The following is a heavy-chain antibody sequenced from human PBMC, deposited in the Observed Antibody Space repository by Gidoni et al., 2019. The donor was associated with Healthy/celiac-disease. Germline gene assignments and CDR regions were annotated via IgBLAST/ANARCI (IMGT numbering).Heavy chain of an antibody. CDR1: GGTFSSYA. V-gene: IGHV1-69*06. CDR3: ARGEVAARQHWFDP. CDR2: IIPIFGTA. Sequence: QVLLVQSGAEVKKPGSSVKVSCMASGGTFSSYAISWVRQAPGQGLEWMRGIIPIFGTANYAQKFQGRVTITADKSTSTAYMELSSLRSEDTAMYYCARGEVAARQHWFDPWGQGTLVTVSS. J-gene: IGHJ5*02. D-gene: IGHD6-6*01.